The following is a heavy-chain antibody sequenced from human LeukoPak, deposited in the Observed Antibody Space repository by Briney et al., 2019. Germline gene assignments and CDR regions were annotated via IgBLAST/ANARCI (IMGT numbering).Heavy chain of an antibody. CDR3: AGQYGRPFDY. V-gene: IGHV5-51*01. Sequence: PGESLQISCKGSGSNFANSWIGWVRQMPGKGLEWMGIIYPGDSDTRYSPSFQGQVSISVDKSVSTTYLQWSSLKVSDTAMYYCAGQYGRPFDYWGQGTLVTVSS. CDR1: GSNFANSW. J-gene: IGHJ4*02. D-gene: IGHD4-17*01. CDR2: IYPGDSDT.